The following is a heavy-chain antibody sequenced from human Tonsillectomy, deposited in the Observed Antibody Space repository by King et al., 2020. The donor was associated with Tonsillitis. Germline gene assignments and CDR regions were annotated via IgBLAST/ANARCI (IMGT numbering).Heavy chain of an antibody. CDR3: ARIKLGAPPQDVFDV. CDR2: IRQDGNSK. D-gene: IGHD1-26*01. CDR1: GFTISNYW. V-gene: IGHV3-7*01. Sequence: VQLVESGGGLVQPGGSLRLSCAASGFTISNYWMSWVRQAPGKGLEWVANIRQDGNSKYYVDSVKGRFTISRGNAKNSLYLQTNSLRVEDTAVYFCARIKLGAPPQDVFDVWGLGTLVTVSS. J-gene: IGHJ3*01.